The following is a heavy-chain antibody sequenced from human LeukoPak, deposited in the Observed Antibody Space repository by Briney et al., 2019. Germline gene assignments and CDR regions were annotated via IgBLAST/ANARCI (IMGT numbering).Heavy chain of an antibody. Sequence: SETLTLTCTVSGGSISSYYWSWIRQPPGKGLEWIGYIYCSGSTNYNPSLKSRVTISVDTSKNQFSLKLSSVTAADTAVYYCARGTYYYDSSGYYYDLDPWGQGTLVTVSS. V-gene: IGHV4-59*01. J-gene: IGHJ5*02. CDR3: ARGTYYYDSSGYYYDLDP. D-gene: IGHD3-22*01. CDR2: IYCSGST. CDR1: GGSISSYY.